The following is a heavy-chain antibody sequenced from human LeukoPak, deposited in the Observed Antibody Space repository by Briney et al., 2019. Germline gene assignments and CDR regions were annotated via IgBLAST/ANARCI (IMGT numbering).Heavy chain of an antibody. J-gene: IGHJ4*02. V-gene: IGHV4-31*03. CDR1: GGSISSGGYY. CDR2: IYYSGST. D-gene: IGHD3-9*01. Sequence: SQTLSLTCTVSGGSISSGGYYWSWLRQHPGKGLEWIGYIYYSGSTYYNPSLKSRVTISVDTSKNQFSLKLSSVTAADTAVYYCARLGYFDWTSPWQFDYWGQGTLVTVSS. CDR3: ARLGYFDWTSPWQFDY.